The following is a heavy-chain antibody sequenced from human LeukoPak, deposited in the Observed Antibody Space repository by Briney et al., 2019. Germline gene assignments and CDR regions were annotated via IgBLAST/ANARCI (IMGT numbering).Heavy chain of an antibody. J-gene: IGHJ4*02. Sequence: SETLSLTCTVSGGSISSYYWSWIRQPPGKGLEWIGEINHSGSTNYNPSLKSRVTISVDTSKNQFSLKLSSVTAADTAVYYCARDGLWFGELLYTKPLDYWGQGTLVTVSS. CDR2: INHSGST. CDR1: GGSISSYY. D-gene: IGHD3-10*01. V-gene: IGHV4-34*01. CDR3: ARDGLWFGELLYTKPLDY.